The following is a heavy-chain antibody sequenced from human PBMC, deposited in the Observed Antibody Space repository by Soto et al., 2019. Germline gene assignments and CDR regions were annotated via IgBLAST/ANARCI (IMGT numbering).Heavy chain of an antibody. V-gene: IGHV3-30-3*01. D-gene: IGHD6-19*01. J-gene: IGHJ5*02. CDR2: ISYDGSKK. CDR3: ARDVAGKNWFDT. CDR1: GFTFSHYA. Sequence: QVQLVESGGGVVQPGRSLRLSCAASGFTFSHYAMHWVRQAPGKGLEWVAIISYDGSKKYYGDSVKGRFTISRDNSKNTLYLQINSLRVEDTAVYYCARDVAGKNWFDTWGQGTQVTVSS.